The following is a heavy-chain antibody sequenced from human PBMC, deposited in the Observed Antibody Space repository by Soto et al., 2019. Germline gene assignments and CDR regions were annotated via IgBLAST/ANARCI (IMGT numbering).Heavy chain of an antibody. CDR1: GYTFTSYG. D-gene: IGHD1-1*01. V-gene: IGHV1-18*01. CDR2: ISAHNGNT. CDR3: ARGRYGDY. Sequence: QVHLVQSGAEVKKPGASVKVSCKGSGYTFTSYGITWVRQAPGQGLEWMGWISAHNGNTDYAQKLQGRVTVNRDTSTSTAYMELRSLRADDTAVSYCARGRYGDYWGQGALVTVSS. J-gene: IGHJ4*02.